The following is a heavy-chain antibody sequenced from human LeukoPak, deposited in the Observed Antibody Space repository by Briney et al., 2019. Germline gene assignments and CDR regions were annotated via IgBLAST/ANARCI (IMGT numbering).Heavy chain of an antibody. J-gene: IGHJ4*02. CDR3: ARTGGIVLRYFDWLFDY. V-gene: IGHV3-48*04. CDR1: GFTFSSYS. Sequence: GGSLRLSCAASGFTFSSYSMNWVRQAPGEGPEWLSYIGGSGSLTDYADSVKGRFIISRDNARNSLYLQMSSLRAEDTAVYYCARTGGIVLRYFDWLFDYWGQGTLVTVSS. D-gene: IGHD3-9*01. CDR2: IGGSGSLT.